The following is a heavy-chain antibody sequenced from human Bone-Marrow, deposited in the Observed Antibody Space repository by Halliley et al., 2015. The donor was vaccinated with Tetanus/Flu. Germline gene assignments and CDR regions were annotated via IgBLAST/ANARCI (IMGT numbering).Heavy chain of an antibody. Sequence: GSPYSNPSLKSRVTISLDTSKNQFSLKLSSVTAVDTAVYYCARDTMHYYDSTGYYGGSWFDPWGQGTPVTVSS. V-gene: IGHV4-30-2*05. J-gene: IGHJ5*02. D-gene: IGHD3-22*01. CDR3: ARDTMHYYDSTGYYGGSWFDP. CDR2: GSP.